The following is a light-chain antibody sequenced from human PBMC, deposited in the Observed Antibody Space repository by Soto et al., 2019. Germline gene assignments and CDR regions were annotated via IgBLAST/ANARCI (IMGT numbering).Light chain of an antibody. Sequence: QSALTQPPSASGSPGQSVTISCAGTSSDVGGYNYVSWYQQYPGKVPKLMIYEVSDRPSGVPDRFSGSKSGNTAFLIVSGLQAEDEADYYCLSYADTAYVFGTGTKLTVL. CDR2: EVS. CDR1: SSDVGGYNY. J-gene: IGLJ1*01. V-gene: IGLV2-8*01. CDR3: LSYADTAYV.